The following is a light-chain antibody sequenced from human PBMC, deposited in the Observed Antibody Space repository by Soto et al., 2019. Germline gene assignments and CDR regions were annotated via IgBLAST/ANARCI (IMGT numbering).Light chain of an antibody. Sequence: DFQMTQSPSTLSASVGDRVTITCRASQNIRSRLAWFQQKPGKAPKLLIYDASSLESGVPQRFSGSGSGTEFTLTISRLQSEDFAVYYCQKYSNWPPGTFGQGTKVDIK. V-gene: IGKV1-5*01. J-gene: IGKJ1*01. CDR3: QKYSNWPPGT. CDR2: DAS. CDR1: QNIRSR.